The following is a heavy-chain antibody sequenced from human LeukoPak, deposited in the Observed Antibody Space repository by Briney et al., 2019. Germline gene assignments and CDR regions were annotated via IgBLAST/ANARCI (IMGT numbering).Heavy chain of an antibody. Sequence: PGGSLRLSCAASGFTFSSYAMSWVRQAPGKGLEWVSAISGSGGSTYYADSVKGRFTISRDNSKNTLYLQMNSLRDEDTAVYYCAKCGYGSGSYSHMDWLDPWGQGTLVSVSS. CDR3: AKCGYGSGSYSHMDWLDP. V-gene: IGHV3-23*01. D-gene: IGHD3-10*01. J-gene: IGHJ5*02. CDR2: ISGSGGST. CDR1: GFTFSSYA.